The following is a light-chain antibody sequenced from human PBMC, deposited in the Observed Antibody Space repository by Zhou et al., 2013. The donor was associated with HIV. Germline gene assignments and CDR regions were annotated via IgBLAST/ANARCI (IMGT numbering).Light chain of an antibody. CDR1: QSVSSN. CDR2: AAS. CDR3: QQLNAYPLT. V-gene: IGKV1-9*01. J-gene: IGKJ4*01. Sequence: TQSPATLSVSPGERATLSCRASQSVSSNLAWYQQKPGKAPKLLIYAASTLQSGVPSRFSGSGIGTEFTLTITNVQPDDFATYSCQQLNAYPLTFGGGTKVDMK.